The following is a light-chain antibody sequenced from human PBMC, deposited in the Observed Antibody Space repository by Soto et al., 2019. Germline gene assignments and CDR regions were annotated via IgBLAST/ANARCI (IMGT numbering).Light chain of an antibody. CDR1: SSNIGNNY. Sequence: QSVLTQPPSVSAAPGQKVTISCSGSSSNIGNNYVSWYQQLPGTAPKLLIYDNNKRPSGIPDRFSGSKSGTSATLGITGLQTGDEADYYCGTWDSSLSARGVFGGGTTLTVL. CDR3: GTWDSSLSARGV. CDR2: DNN. V-gene: IGLV1-51*01. J-gene: IGLJ2*01.